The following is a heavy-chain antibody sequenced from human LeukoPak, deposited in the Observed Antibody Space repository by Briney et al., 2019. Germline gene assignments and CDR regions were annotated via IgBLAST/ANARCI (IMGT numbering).Heavy chain of an antibody. Sequence: GGSLRLSCAASGFTVSSNYMSWVRQAPGKGLEWVSVTYSGGSTYYADSVKGRFTISRDNSKNTLYLQMNSLRAEDTAVYYCAREDRIPARNYNWFDPWGQGTLVTVSS. D-gene: IGHD6-6*01. V-gene: IGHV3-53*01. CDR1: GFTVSSNY. CDR3: AREDRIPARNYNWFDP. J-gene: IGHJ5*02. CDR2: TYSGGST.